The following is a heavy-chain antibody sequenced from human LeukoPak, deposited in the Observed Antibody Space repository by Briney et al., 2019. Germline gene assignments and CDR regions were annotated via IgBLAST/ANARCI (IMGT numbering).Heavy chain of an antibody. CDR2: IAGKTHTGTT. J-gene: IGHJ6*02. D-gene: IGHD5-24*01. CDR1: GFTFGDYA. Sequence: GGSLRLSCTAAGFTFGDYAISWFRQAPGKGLQWVGFIAGKTHTGTTEYAASVKGRFSISRDDSKSVAYLEMNSLNAEDTAVYYCSRDSYGYQPEFGFAVWGPGTTVTVSS. CDR3: SRDSYGYQPEFGFAV. V-gene: IGHV3-49*03.